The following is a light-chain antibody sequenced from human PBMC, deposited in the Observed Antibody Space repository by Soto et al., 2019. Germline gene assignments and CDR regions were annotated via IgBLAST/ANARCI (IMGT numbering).Light chain of an antibody. CDR3: SSYAGSNNFV. CDR2: EVS. CDR1: SSDVGSYNY. Sequence: QSVLTQPPSASGSPEQSVTISCTGTSSDVGSYNYVSWYQQHPGKAPKLMIYEVSKRPSGVPDRFSGSKSGNTASLTVSGLQAEDEADYYCSSYAGSNNFVFGGGTKLTVL. V-gene: IGLV2-8*01. J-gene: IGLJ2*01.